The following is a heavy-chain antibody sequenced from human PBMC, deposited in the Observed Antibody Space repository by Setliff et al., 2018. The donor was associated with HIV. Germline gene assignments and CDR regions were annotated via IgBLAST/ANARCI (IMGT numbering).Heavy chain of an antibody. D-gene: IGHD6-19*01. Sequence: PGGSLRLSCAASGFTFSSYGMHWVRQAPGKGLEWVAFIRYDGTYKYYADSLKGRFTISRDNSKDTLFLQMNSLRTEDTAVYYCAKNFYSSPWSPLGYWGQGTLVTVSS. V-gene: IGHV3-30*02. J-gene: IGHJ4*02. CDR2: IRYDGTYK. CDR3: AKNFYSSPWSPLGY. CDR1: GFTFSSYG.